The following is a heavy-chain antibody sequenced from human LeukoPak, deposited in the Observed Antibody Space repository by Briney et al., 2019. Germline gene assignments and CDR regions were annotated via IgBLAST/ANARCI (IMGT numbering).Heavy chain of an antibody. D-gene: IGHD3-3*01. CDR2: INPNSGGP. J-gene: IGHJ4*02. Sequence: ASVKVSCKASGYSFTGFYIHRVRQAPGQGLEWMGWINPNSGGPKYAQKFQGRVTMTRDTSISTAYMELSRLKSDDTAVYFCARRVGVIGATWPFDYWGQGTLVTVSS. CDR3: ARRVGVIGATWPFDY. CDR1: GYSFTGFY. V-gene: IGHV1-2*02.